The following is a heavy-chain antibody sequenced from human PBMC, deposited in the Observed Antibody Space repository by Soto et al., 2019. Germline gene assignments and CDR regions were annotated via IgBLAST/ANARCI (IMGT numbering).Heavy chain of an antibody. CDR2: IWYDGSKT. CDR3: VRDPGFDDSGRYLNAAFDV. Sequence: QVQLVESGGGVVQPGRSLRVSCVASGFTLSSYGIHWVRQAPGKGLEWVAVIWYDGSKTYYGEAVKGRFTISRDNSKNIVYLEMNSLRAEDTAVYYCVRDPGFDDSGRYLNAAFDVWGHGTMVIVSS. CDR1: GFTLSSYG. J-gene: IGHJ3*01. D-gene: IGHD3-22*01. V-gene: IGHV3-33*01.